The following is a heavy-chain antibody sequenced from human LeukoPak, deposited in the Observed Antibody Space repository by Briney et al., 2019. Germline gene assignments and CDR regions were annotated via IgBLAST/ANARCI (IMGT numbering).Heavy chain of an antibody. Sequence: SVTLSLACTVSGDSISSYYWSWIRQPPGKGLEWIGYIYHSGSTNYNPSLKSRATISADTSKDQFSLKLASVTAADTAVYYCATGYSSTWYYFDYWGQGTLVTVSS. J-gene: IGHJ4*02. V-gene: IGHV4-59*01. D-gene: IGHD6-13*01. CDR1: GDSISSYY. CDR3: ATGYSSTWYYFDY. CDR2: IYHSGST.